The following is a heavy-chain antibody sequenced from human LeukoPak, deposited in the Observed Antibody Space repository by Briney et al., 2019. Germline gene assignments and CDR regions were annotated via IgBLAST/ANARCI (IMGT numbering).Heavy chain of an antibody. J-gene: IGHJ3*02. CDR2: ISYDGSNK. V-gene: IGHV3-30-3*01. Sequence: GRSLGLSCAASGFTFSSYAMHWVRQAPGKGLEWVAVISYDGSNKYYADSVKGRFTISRDNSKNTLYLQMNSLRAEDTAVYYCAREVLYAFDIWGQGTMVTVSS. CDR1: GFTFSSYA. CDR3: AREVLYAFDI.